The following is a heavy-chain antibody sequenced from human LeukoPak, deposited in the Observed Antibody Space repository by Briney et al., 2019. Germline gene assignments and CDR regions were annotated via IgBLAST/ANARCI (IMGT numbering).Heavy chain of an antibody. Sequence: GSSVKVSCKASGGTFSSYAISWVRQAPGQGLERMGGIIPIFGTANYAQKFQGRVTITADESTSTAYMELSSLRSEDTAVYYCARTSNDFWSGSYFDYWGQGTLVTVSS. CDR3: ARTSNDFWSGSYFDY. V-gene: IGHV1-69*01. D-gene: IGHD3-3*01. J-gene: IGHJ4*02. CDR2: IIPIFGTA. CDR1: GGTFSSYA.